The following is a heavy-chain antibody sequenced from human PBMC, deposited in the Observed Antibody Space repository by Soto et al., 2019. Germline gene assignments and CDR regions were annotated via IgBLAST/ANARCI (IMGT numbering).Heavy chain of an antibody. Sequence: SETLSLTCTVSGGSISSSSYYWGWIRQPPGKGLEWIGSIYYSGSTYYNPSLKSRVTISVDTSKNQFSLKLSSVTAADTAVYYCARLLIDCSSTSCYKLADNWNYYYYMDVWGKGTTVTVSS. CDR3: ARLLIDCSSTSCYKLADNWNYYYYMDV. J-gene: IGHJ6*03. D-gene: IGHD2-2*02. V-gene: IGHV4-39*01. CDR1: GGSISSSSYY. CDR2: IYYSGST.